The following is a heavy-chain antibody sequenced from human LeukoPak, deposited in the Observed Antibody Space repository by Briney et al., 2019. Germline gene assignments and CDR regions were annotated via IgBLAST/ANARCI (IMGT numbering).Heavy chain of an antibody. J-gene: IGHJ4*02. CDR2: TYYRSKWYN. Sequence: SQTLSLTCAISGDSVSSNSAAWNWIRQSPSRGLEWLGRTYYRSKWYNDYAVSVKSRITINSDTSKNQFSLQLSSVTPEDTAVCYCARDHSSGRNNLEHLDYWGQGTLVTVSS. CDR1: GDSVSSNSAA. V-gene: IGHV6-1*01. CDR3: ARDHSSGRNNLEHLDY. D-gene: IGHD3-10*01.